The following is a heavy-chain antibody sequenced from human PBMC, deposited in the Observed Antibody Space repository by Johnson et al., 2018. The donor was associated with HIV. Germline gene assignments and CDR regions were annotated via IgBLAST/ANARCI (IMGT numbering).Heavy chain of an antibody. Sequence: QVQLVESGGGVVQPGRSLRLSCAASGFTFSNYGMHWVRQSPGRGLEWVAVIGYDGSNKYYADSVKGRFTISRDNSKNTLYLQMNSLRAEDTAVYYCARGTGTDDAFDIWGQGTMVTVSS. J-gene: IGHJ3*02. D-gene: IGHD1-1*01. CDR3: ARGTGTDDAFDI. CDR2: IGYDGSNK. V-gene: IGHV3-33*08. CDR1: GFTFSNYG.